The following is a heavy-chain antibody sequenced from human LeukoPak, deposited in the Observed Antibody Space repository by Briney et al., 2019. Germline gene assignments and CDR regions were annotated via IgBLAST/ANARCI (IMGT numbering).Heavy chain of an antibody. V-gene: IGHV1-69*05. CDR1: GGTFSSYA. CDR2: IIPIFGTA. J-gene: IGHJ5*02. Sequence: ASVKVSCKASGGTFSSYAISWVRQAPGQGLEWMGRIIPIFGTANYAQKFQGRVTITTDESTSTAYMELSSLRSEDTAVYYCARDLIKYSSSFMNWFGPWGQGTLVTVSS. D-gene: IGHD6-6*01. CDR3: ARDLIKYSSSFMNWFGP.